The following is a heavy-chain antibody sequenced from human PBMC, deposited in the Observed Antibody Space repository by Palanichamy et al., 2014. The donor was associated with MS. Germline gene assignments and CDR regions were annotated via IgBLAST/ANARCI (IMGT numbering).Heavy chain of an antibody. V-gene: IGHV5-10-1*03. J-gene: IGHJ6*02. CDR2: IDPSDSYT. CDR3: ARLRITMMSWGEGAYGMDV. D-gene: IGHD3-22*01. Sequence: EVQLVQSGAEVKKPGESLRISCKGSGYSFTSYWISWVRQMPGKGLEWMGRIDPSDSYTNYSPSFQGHVTISADKSISTAYLQWSSLKASDTAMYYCARLRITMMSWGEGAYGMDVWGQGTTVTVSS. CDR1: GYSFTSYW.